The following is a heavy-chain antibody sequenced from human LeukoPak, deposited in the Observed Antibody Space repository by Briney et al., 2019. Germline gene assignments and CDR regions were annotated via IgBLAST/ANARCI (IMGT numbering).Heavy chain of an antibody. CDR2: INQDGSER. CDR3: ARDYGDEN. Sequence: GGSLRLSCAASGFTLRSYWMSWVRPAPGKGLEWVANINQDGSERYYVDSVKGRFTISRDNAKNSLYLHMSSLRADDTAVYYCARDYGDENWGQGTLVTVSS. V-gene: IGHV3-7*01. D-gene: IGHD4-17*01. CDR1: GFTLRSYW. J-gene: IGHJ4*02.